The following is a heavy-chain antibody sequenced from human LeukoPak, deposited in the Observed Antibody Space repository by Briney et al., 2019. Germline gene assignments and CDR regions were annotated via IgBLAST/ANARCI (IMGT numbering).Heavy chain of an antibody. V-gene: IGHV3-30*18. CDR2: ISYDGSNK. CDR1: GFTFSSYG. CDR3: AKDMDPAYYDFWSGTDY. J-gene: IGHJ4*02. D-gene: IGHD3-3*01. Sequence: AGGSLRLSCAASGFTFSSYGMHWVRQAPGKGLEWVAVISYDGSNKYYADSVKGRFTISRDNSKNTLYLQMNSLRAEDTAVYYCAKDMDPAYYDFWSGTDYWGQGTLVTVSS.